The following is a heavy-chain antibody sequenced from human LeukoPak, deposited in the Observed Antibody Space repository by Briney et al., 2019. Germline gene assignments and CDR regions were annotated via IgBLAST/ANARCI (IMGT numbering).Heavy chain of an antibody. D-gene: IGHD6-13*01. V-gene: IGHV4-31*03. CDR2: IYYSGST. Sequence: KSPETLSLTCTVSGGSVSSGGYYWSWIRQHPGQGLEWIGYIYYSGSTYYNPSLKSRVTISVDTSKNQFSLKLSSVTAADTAVYYCARAGGISAGTIDYWGQGTLVTVSS. CDR1: GGSVSSGGYY. J-gene: IGHJ4*02. CDR3: ARAGGISAGTIDY.